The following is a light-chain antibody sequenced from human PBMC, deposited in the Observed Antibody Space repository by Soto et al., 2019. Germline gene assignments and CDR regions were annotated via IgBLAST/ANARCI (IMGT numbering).Light chain of an antibody. CDR3: QQYDNLLRT. Sequence: DIQMTQSPSSLSASVGDRVTITCQASQDITKYLNWYQQKPGKAPKLLIYDASNLETGVPSRFSGSGSGTDFTFTISSLQPEDIATYYCQQYDNLLRTFGQGTKVEIK. J-gene: IGKJ1*01. CDR1: QDITKY. CDR2: DAS. V-gene: IGKV1-33*01.